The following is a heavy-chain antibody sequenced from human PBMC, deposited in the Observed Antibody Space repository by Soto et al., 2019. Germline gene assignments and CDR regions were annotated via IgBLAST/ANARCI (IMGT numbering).Heavy chain of an antibody. J-gene: IGHJ4*02. V-gene: IGHV3-33*01. D-gene: IGHD4-4*01. CDR2: IWYDGSNK. CDR1: GFTFSSYG. CDR3: ARKLLTTGAYYFDY. Sequence: HPGGSLRLSCAASGFTFSSYGMHWVRQAPGKGLEWVAVIWYDGSNKYYADSVKGRFTISRDNSKNTLYLQMNSLRAEDTAVYYCARKLLTTGAYYFDYWGQGTLVTVS.